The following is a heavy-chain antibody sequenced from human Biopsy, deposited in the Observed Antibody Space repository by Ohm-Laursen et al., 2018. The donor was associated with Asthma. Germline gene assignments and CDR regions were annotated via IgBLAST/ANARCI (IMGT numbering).Heavy chain of an antibody. CDR3: ARTYYDFLTGQVKDVFGV. Sequence: SVKVSCKASGYNFISFAIHWVRQAPGQRLEWMGWVNTGNGDTKYSQKFQGRVTITRDTSAITAYMELRRLRSEDTATYYCARTYYDFLTGQVKDVFGVWGQGTMVSVSS. CDR1: GYNFISFA. D-gene: IGHD3-9*01. J-gene: IGHJ3*01. V-gene: IGHV1-3*04. CDR2: VNTGNGDT.